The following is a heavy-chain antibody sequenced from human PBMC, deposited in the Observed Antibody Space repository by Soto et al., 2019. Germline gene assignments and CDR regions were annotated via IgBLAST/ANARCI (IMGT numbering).Heavy chain of an antibody. D-gene: IGHD2-21*01. CDR1: GDTSTTYV. V-gene: IGHV1-69*01. CDR2: INPMSRTA. J-gene: IGHJ4*02. CDR3: VRGTYCGASCYFAREY. Sequence: VQLVQSGSEVKKPGSSVKVSCKASGDTSTTYVVSWVRQAPGNGLEWMGGINPMSRTAKYAEKSSGRVTITADEATKTVYLDLTTLRFEDTAVYFCVRGTYCGASCYFAREYWGQGTLVAVSS.